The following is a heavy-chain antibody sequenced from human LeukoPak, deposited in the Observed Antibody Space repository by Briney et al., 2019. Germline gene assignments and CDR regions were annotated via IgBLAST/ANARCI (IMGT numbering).Heavy chain of an antibody. V-gene: IGHV3-30*02. Sequence: GGSLRLSCAASGFTFSNYGMHWVRQAPGKGLEWVAFIRYDGSNICYADSVKGRFTISRGNSKNTLYLQMNSLRAEDTAVYYCAKKGPDSSGYYYTLDCWGQGTLVTVSS. D-gene: IGHD3-22*01. CDR2: IRYDGSNI. CDR1: GFTFSNYG. J-gene: IGHJ4*02. CDR3: AKKGPDSSGYYYTLDC.